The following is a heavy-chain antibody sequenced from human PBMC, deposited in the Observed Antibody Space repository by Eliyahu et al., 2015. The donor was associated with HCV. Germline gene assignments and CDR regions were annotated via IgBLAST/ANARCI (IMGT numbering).Heavy chain of an antibody. V-gene: IGHV4-59*01. J-gene: IGHJ5*02. Sequence: QVQLQESGPGLVKPSETLSLICTVSXGSITTYYWSWIRQPPGKGLEWIGYIHYXGSTNYNPSLKSRVTLSIDTSKNQFSLKVNSVTAADTAVYYCSSGGGGIAVAGTGGWFDPWGQGTLVTVSS. D-gene: IGHD6-19*01. CDR3: SSGGGGIAVAGTGGWFDP. CDR1: XGSITTYY. CDR2: IHYXGST.